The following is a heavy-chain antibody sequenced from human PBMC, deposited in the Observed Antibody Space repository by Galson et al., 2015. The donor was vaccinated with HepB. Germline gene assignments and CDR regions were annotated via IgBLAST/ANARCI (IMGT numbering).Heavy chain of an antibody. J-gene: IGHJ4*02. V-gene: IGHV3-7*01. D-gene: IGHD1-26*01. CDR3: VRDSDVGATGDY. CDR1: GFIFSNYW. Sequence: SLRLSCAVSGFIFSNYWMSWVRQAPGKGLEWVANIRRDGSDKHYVDAVKGRFTISRDNAQNSLYLQMNSLRAEDTAIYYCVRDSDVGATGDYWGQGTLVIVSS. CDR2: IRRDGSDK.